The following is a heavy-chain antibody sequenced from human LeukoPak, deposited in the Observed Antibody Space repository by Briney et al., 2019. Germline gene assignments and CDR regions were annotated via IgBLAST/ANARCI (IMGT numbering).Heavy chain of an antibody. CDR1: GYTFTSYG. Sequence: ASVKVSCKASGYTFTSYGISWVRQAPGQGLEWMGWISAYNGNTNYAQKLQGRVTMTTDTSTSTAYMELRSLRSDDTAVYYCARDRTECVSTTCYKPFDIWSQGTMVTVSS. D-gene: IGHD2-2*02. J-gene: IGHJ3*02. CDR2: ISAYNGNT. CDR3: ARDRTECVSTTCYKPFDI. V-gene: IGHV1-18*01.